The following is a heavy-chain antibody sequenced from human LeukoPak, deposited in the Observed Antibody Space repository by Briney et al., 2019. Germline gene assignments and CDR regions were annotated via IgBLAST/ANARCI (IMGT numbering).Heavy chain of an antibody. CDR1: GFTVITND. D-gene: IGHD1-14*01. Sequence: PGGSLRLSCAASGFTVITNDMTWVRQAPGKGLEWVSVLCDGNTKYADSVQGRFTISRDNSKNTLYLEMNSLSPDDTAVYYCARGVEPLAANTLAYWGQGTVVTVSS. CDR3: ARGVEPLAANTLAY. V-gene: IGHV3-53*01. CDR2: LCDGNT. J-gene: IGHJ4*02.